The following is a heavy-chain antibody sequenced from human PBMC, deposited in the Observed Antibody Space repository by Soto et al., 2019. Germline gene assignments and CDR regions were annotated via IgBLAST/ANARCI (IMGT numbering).Heavy chain of an antibody. Sequence: SETLSLTCTVSGGSISSYYWSWIRQPPGKGLEWIGYIYSSGTTNYNPALKSRVTISVDTSKNQVSLKLSSVTAADTAAYYCARDYYYDSSGYPGAYYYGMDVWGQGTTVTVSS. D-gene: IGHD3-22*01. J-gene: IGHJ6*02. CDR3: ARDYYYDSSGYPGAYYYGMDV. CDR1: GGSISSYY. CDR2: IYSSGTT. V-gene: IGHV4-59*01.